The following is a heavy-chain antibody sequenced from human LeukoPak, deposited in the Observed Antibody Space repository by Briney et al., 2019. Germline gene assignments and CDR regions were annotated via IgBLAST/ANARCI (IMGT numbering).Heavy chain of an antibody. CDR2: IYYSGST. V-gene: IGHV4-39*01. CDR3: ARHFADVPYNWYFDL. Sequence: SETLSLTCTVSGGSISSSSYYGGWIRQPPGKGLEWLGSIYYSGSTYYNPSLKSRVTISVDTSKNQFSLKLSSVTAADTAVYYCARHFADVPYNWYFDLWGRGTLVTVSS. CDR1: GGSISSSSYY. D-gene: IGHD1-1*01. J-gene: IGHJ2*01.